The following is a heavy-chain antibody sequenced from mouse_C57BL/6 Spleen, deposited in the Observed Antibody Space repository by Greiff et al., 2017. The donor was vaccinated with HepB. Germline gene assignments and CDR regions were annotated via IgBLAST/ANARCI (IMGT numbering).Heavy chain of an antibody. V-gene: IGHV3-1*01. J-gene: IGHJ1*03. CDR1: GYSITSGYD. D-gene: IGHD1-1*01. CDR2: ISYSGST. Sequence: EVKLVESGPGMVKPSQSLSLTCTVTGYSITSGYDWHWIRHFPGNKLEWMGYISYSGSTNYNPSLKSRISITHDTSKNHFFLKLNSVTTEDTATYYCARDYYGSSPYWYFDVWGTGTTVTVSS. CDR3: ARDYYGSSPYWYFDV.